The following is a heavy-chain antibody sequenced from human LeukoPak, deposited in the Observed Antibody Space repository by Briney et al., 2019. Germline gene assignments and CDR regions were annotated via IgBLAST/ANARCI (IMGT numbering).Heavy chain of an antibody. V-gene: IGHV3-21*01. CDR1: GFTFSSYS. CDR2: ISSSSSYI. CDR3: ATAGAYYCDSSGYYLFDY. Sequence: PGGSLRLSCAASGFTFSSYSMNWVRQAPGKGLEWVSSISSSSSYIYYADSVKGRFTISRDNAKNSLYLQMNSLRAEDTAVYYCATAGAYYCDSSGYYLFDYWGQGTLVTVSS. D-gene: IGHD3-22*01. J-gene: IGHJ4*02.